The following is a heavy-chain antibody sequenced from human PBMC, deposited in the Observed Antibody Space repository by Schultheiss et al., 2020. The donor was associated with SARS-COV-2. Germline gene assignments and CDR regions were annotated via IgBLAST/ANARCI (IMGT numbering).Heavy chain of an antibody. J-gene: IGHJ6*02. V-gene: IGHV3-30-3*01. D-gene: IGHD2-15*01. CDR1: GFTFSSYA. CDR3: ARSQYCSGGSCYSGGRGWAMDV. Sequence: GGSLRLSCAASGFTFSSYAMSWVRQAPGKGLEWVAVISYDGSNKYYADSVKGRFTISRDNSKNTLYLQMNSLRAEDTAVYYCARSQYCSGGSCYSGGRGWAMDVWGQGTTVTVSS. CDR2: ISYDGSNK.